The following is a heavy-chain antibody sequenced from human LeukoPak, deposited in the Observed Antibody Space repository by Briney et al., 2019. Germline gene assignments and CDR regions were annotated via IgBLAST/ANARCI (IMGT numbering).Heavy chain of an antibody. CDR3: PRKYDSSGYFDY. J-gene: IGHJ4*02. CDR2: ISGGGDAA. D-gene: IGHD3-22*01. CDR1: GFSFSGYA. Sequence: GGSLRLSCIASGFSFSGYAMSWVRQAPGKGLEWVSAISGGGDAAYYADSVKGRFTISRDNSKNTLYLQMDSLRAEDTAVYYCPRKYDSSGYFDYWGRGTLVTVSS. V-gene: IGHV3-23*01.